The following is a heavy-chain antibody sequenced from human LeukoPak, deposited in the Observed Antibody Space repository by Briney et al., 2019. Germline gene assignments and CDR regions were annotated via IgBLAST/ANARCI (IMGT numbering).Heavy chain of an antibody. CDR2: ISAYNGDT. Sequence: ASVKVSCKASGYTFTSYGISWVRQAPGQGLEWMGWISAYNGDTNYAQKFQGRVTITTDESTSTAYMELSSLRSEDTAVYYCARQTRNYGDYGGDAFDIWGQGTMVTVSS. J-gene: IGHJ3*02. D-gene: IGHD4-17*01. CDR3: ARQTRNYGDYGGDAFDI. CDR1: GYTFTSYG. V-gene: IGHV1-18*01.